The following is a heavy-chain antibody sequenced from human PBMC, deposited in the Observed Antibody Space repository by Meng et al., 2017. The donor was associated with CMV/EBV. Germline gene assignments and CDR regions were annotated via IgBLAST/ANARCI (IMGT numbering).Heavy chain of an antibody. Sequence: GESLKISCAASGFTFSSYAMHWVRQAPGKGLEWVAVISYDGSNKYYADSVKGRFTISRDNSKNTLYLQMNSLRAEDTAVYYCARAYSSAIFGVVGYFDYWGQGTLITVSS. J-gene: IGHJ4*02. CDR1: GFTFSSYA. D-gene: IGHD3-3*01. CDR3: ARAYSSAIFGVVGYFDY. CDR2: ISYDGSNK. V-gene: IGHV3-30*04.